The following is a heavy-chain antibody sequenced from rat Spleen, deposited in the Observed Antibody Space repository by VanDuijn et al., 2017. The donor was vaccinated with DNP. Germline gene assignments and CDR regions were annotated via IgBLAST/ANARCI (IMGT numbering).Heavy chain of an antibody. Sequence: EVQLQESGPGLVKPSQSLSLTCSVTGYSITSSYRWNWIRKFPGNKMEYIGHITYSGTTNYNPSLKSRISITRDTSKNQLFLQVNSVTTEDTATYHCARWPGYNPPYAMDAWGQGTSVTVSS. J-gene: IGHJ4*01. CDR1: GYSITSSYR. D-gene: IGHD1-4*01. V-gene: IGHV3-3*01. CDR2: ITYSGTT. CDR3: ARWPGYNPPYAMDA.